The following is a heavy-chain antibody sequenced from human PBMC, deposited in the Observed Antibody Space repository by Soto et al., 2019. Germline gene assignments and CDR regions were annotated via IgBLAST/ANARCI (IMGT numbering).Heavy chain of an antibody. Sequence: VSLRLSCAASGFTFSSYAMSWVRQAPGKGLEWVSAISGSGGSTYYADSVKGRFTISRDNSKNTLYLQMNSLRAEDTAVYYCAKDADTAMAGVSYYFDYWGQGTLVTVSS. D-gene: IGHD5-18*01. CDR2: ISGSGGST. V-gene: IGHV3-23*01. CDR3: AKDADTAMAGVSYYFDY. J-gene: IGHJ4*02. CDR1: GFTFSSYA.